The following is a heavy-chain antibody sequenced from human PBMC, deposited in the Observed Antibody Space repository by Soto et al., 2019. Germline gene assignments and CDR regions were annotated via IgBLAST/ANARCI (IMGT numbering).Heavy chain of an antibody. V-gene: IGHV5-51*01. CDR1: GYSFTSYW. CDR3: TSCYATSYYHYGMDV. Sequence: PGESLKISCKGSGYSFTSYWIGWVRQMPGKGLEWMGIIYPGDSDTRYSPSFQGQVTISADKSISTAYLQWSSLKASDTAMYYCTSCYATSYYHYGMDVWGQGTTVTVSS. CDR2: IYPGDSDT. D-gene: IGHD2-2*01. J-gene: IGHJ6*02.